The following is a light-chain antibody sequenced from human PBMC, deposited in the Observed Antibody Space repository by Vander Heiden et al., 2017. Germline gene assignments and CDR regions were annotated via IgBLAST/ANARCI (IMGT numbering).Light chain of an antibody. Sequence: QSVLTQPPSVSGAPGPRVTIPCTGSSSNIGAGYDVHWYQQLPGTAPNLLIYGNSNRPSGVPDRFSGSKSGTSASLAITGLQAEDEADYYCQSYDSSLSGSEVFGGGTKLTVL. CDR3: QSYDSSLSGSEV. CDR2: GNS. CDR1: SSNIGAGYD. J-gene: IGLJ3*02. V-gene: IGLV1-40*01.